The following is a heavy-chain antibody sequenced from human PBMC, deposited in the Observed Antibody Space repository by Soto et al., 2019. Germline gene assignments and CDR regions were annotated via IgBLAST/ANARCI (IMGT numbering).Heavy chain of an antibody. V-gene: IGHV3-11*06. D-gene: IGHD2-15*01. Sequence: GGSMRLSCAGSGFTFGDSYRSWFRLAPGKGKEWLSYISPGSRYPAYADSVKGRFTISRDNAQGSLYLQMMSLTAEDTAIYYCVNGGGGGHFEPWGQGTMFTVSS. CDR3: VNGGGGGHFEP. J-gene: IGHJ4*01. CDR1: GFTFGDSY. CDR2: ISPGSRYP.